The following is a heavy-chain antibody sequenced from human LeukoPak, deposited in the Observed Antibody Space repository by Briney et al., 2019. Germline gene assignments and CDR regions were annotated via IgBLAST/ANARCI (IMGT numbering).Heavy chain of an antibody. Sequence: SVKVSCKASGGTFSSYAISWVRQAPGQGLEWMGRIIPIFGTANYAQKFQGRVTMTTDESTSTAYMELSSLRSEDTAVYYCARDGVDDYVWGSYQVNPWGQGTLVTVSS. D-gene: IGHD3-16*02. CDR2: IIPIFGTA. V-gene: IGHV1-69*05. CDR3: ARDGVDDYVWGSYQVNP. J-gene: IGHJ5*02. CDR1: GGTFSSYA.